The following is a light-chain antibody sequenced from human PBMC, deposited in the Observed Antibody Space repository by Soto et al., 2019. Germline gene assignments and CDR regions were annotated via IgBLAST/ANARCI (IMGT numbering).Light chain of an antibody. Sequence: EMVLTQSPGTLSLSPGERATLSCRATRSVSSSYLAWYQQKPGQAPRLLIYGASSRATGIPDRFSGSGSGTDFTLTISRLEPEDFAVYYCQQYGISPWTFGQGTKVEIK. V-gene: IGKV3-20*01. CDR3: QQYGISPWT. CDR2: GAS. CDR1: RSVSSSY. J-gene: IGKJ1*01.